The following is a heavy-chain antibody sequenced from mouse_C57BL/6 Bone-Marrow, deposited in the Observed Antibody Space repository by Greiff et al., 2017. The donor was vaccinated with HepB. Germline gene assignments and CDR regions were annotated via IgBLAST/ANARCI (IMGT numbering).Heavy chain of an antibody. CDR2: IYPGDGDT. V-gene: IGHV1-80*01. CDR1: GYAFSSYW. J-gene: IGHJ1*03. Sequence: VKLVESGAELVKPGASVKISCKASGYAFSSYWMNWVKQRPGKGLEWIGQIYPGDGDTNYNGKFKGKATLTADKSSSTAYMQLSSLTSEDSAVDFCARKNTNYWYFDVWGTGTTVTVSS. CDR3: ARKNTNYWYFDV.